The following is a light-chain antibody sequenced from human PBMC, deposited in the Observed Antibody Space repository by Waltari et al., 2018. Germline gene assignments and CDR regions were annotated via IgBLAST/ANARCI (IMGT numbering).Light chain of an antibody. CDR2: RAS. J-gene: IGKJ2*01. CDR1: QGIGNS. CDR3: QQGYSYPQT. V-gene: IGKV1-39*01. Sequence: DIQMTQSPSSLSVSVGDTVTITCQASQGIGNSLNWYQQTPGKPPKLLIYRASSLQSGLPSRFSGSGSGTDFTLTISGLQPEYFATYYCQQGYSYPQTFGQGTKVDIK.